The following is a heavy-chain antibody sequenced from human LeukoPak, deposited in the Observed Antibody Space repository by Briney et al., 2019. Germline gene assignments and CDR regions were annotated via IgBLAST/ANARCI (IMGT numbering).Heavy chain of an antibody. Sequence: SETLSLTCAVSGGSISSSNWWSWVRQPPGKGLEWIGEIYHSGSTNYNPSLKSRVTISVDTSKNQFSLKLNSVTAADTAVYYCARADSIVVVPAAIRGFDPWGQGTLVTVSS. CDR2: IYHSGST. V-gene: IGHV4-4*02. CDR3: ARADSIVVVPAAIRGFDP. J-gene: IGHJ5*02. CDR1: GGSISSSNW. D-gene: IGHD2-2*01.